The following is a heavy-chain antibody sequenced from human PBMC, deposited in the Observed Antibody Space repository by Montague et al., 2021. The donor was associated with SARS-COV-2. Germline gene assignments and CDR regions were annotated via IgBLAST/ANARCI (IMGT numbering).Heavy chain of an antibody. V-gene: IGHV4-4*07. Sequence: SETRSLTRTVSGGSISSYYWSWIRQPAGKGLEWIGRIYTSGSTNYNPSLKSRVTMSVDTSKNRFSLKLSSVTAADTAVYYCARDPAYCSSTSCYDDAFDIWGQGTMVTVSS. CDR3: ARDPAYCSSTSCYDDAFDI. CDR1: GGSISSYY. D-gene: IGHD2-2*01. J-gene: IGHJ3*02. CDR2: IYTSGST.